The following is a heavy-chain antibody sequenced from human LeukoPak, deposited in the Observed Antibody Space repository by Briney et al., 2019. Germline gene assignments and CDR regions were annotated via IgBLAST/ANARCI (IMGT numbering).Heavy chain of an antibody. Sequence: SETLSLTCAVYGGSFSGYYWSWIRQPPGKGLEWIGEINHSGSTNYNPSLKSRVTISVDTSKNQFSLKLSSVTAADTAVYYCARRIAAAGTLLPSYYFDYWGQGTLVTVSS. CDR1: GGSFSGYY. CDR3: ARRIAAAGTLLPSYYFDY. V-gene: IGHV4-34*01. D-gene: IGHD6-13*01. J-gene: IGHJ4*02. CDR2: INHSGST.